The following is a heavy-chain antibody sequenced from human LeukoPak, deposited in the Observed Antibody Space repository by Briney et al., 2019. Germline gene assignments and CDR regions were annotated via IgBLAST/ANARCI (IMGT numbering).Heavy chain of an antibody. D-gene: IGHD3-10*02. CDR2: IRYDGSNK. V-gene: IGHV3-30*02. Sequence: GGSLRLSCAASGFTFSSYGMHWVRQAPGKGLEWVAFIRYDGSNKYYADSVKGRFTISRDNSKNTLYLQMNSLRAEDTAVYYCAKDFNLYYDRFYFDYWGQGTLVTVSS. J-gene: IGHJ4*02. CDR3: AKDFNLYYDRFYFDY. CDR1: GFTFSSYG.